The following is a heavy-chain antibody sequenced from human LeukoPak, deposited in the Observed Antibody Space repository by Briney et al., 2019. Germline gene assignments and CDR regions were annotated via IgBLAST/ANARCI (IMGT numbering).Heavy chain of an antibody. V-gene: IGHV3-74*01. D-gene: IGHD3-22*01. CDR3: ARWFSGYNSN. CDR1: GFTLNNYW. CDR2: INSDGTIT. J-gene: IGHJ4*02. Sequence: PGGSLRLSCAASGFTLNNYWMHWVRQAPGKGLVWVSRINSDGTITNYADSVKGRFTISRDNANNTLSLQMNSLRAEHTAMYYCARWFSGYNSNWGQGTLVTVSS.